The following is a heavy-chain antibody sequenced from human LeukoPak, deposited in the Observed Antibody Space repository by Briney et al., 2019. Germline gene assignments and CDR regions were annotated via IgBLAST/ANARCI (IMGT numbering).Heavy chain of an antibody. D-gene: IGHD2-21*02. J-gene: IGHJ4*02. Sequence: GGSLRLSCAASGFTLSSYAMSWVRQAPGKGLEWVSAISGSGGSTYYADSVKGRFTISRDNSKNTLYLQMNSLRAEDTAVYYCAREHIVVVTAIFDYWGQGTLVTVSS. V-gene: IGHV3-23*01. CDR3: AREHIVVVTAIFDY. CDR1: GFTLSSYA. CDR2: ISGSGGST.